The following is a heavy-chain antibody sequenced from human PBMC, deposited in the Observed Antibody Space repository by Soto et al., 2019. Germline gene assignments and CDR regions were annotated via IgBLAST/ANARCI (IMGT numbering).Heavy chain of an antibody. CDR3: ARERYSSSPPASTYYYYYMDV. D-gene: IGHD6-6*01. CDR1: GGTFSSYT. CDR2: IIPILGIA. V-gene: IGHV1-69*04. Sequence: SVKVSCKASGGTFSSYTISWVRQAPGQGLEWMGRIIPILGIANYAQKFQGRVTITADKSTSTAYMELSSLRSEDTAVYYCARERYSSSPPASTYYYYYMDVWGKGTTVTVSS. J-gene: IGHJ6*03.